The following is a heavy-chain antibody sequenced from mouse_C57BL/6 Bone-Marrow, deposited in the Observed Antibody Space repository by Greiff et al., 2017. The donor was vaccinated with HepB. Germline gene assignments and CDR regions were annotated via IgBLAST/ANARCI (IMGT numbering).Heavy chain of an antibody. CDR2: ISDGGSYT. J-gene: IGHJ2*01. D-gene: IGHD2-2*01. Sequence: EVHLVESGGGLVKPGGSLKLSCAASGFTFSSYAMSWVRQTPEKRLEWVATISDGGSYTYYPDNVKGRFTISRDNAKNNLYLQMSHLKSEDTAMYYCARAAGYPFDYWGQGTTLTVSS. CDR1: GFTFSSYA. CDR3: ARAAGYPFDY. V-gene: IGHV5-4*01.